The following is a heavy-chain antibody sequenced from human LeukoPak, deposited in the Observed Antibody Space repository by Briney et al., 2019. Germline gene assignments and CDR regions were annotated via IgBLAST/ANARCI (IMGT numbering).Heavy chain of an antibody. CDR1: GGSFSGYY. CDR2: INHSGRT. D-gene: IGHD4-17*01. V-gene: IGHV4-34*01. Sequence: SETLSLTCAVYGGSFSGYYWSWIRQPPGKGLEWIGEINHSGRTNYNPSLKSRVTISVDTSKNQFSLKLSSVTAADTAVYYCARGYGGFDPWGQGTLVTVSS. J-gene: IGHJ5*02. CDR3: ARGYGGFDP.